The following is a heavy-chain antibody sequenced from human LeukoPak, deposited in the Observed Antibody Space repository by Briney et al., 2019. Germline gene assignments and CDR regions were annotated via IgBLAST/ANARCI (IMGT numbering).Heavy chain of an antibody. J-gene: IGHJ6*02. Sequence: PGESLKISCKVSGYTFTNYWIGWVRQMPGKGLEWMGIIYPGDSDTRYSPSFQGQITISADKSINTAYLQWSSLKASDTAMYYCARHILARYTYSYDGMVVWGQGTTVTVSS. CDR2: IYPGDSDT. CDR3: ARHILARYTYSYDGMVV. CDR1: GYTFTNYW. V-gene: IGHV5-51*01. D-gene: IGHD5-18*01.